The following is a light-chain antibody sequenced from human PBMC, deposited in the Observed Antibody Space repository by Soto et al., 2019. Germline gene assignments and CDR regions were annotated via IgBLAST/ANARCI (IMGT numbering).Light chain of an antibody. CDR3: SSCTISATGVV. CDR1: TSDVGSSNY. V-gene: IGLV2-14*01. CDR2: DVT. Sequence: QSALTQPASVSGSPGQSITIACTGTTSDVGSSNYVSWYQQHPGKAPKLMIYDVTNRLSGVSDRFSGSKSGDTASLTISGLQAEDEADYYCSSCTISATGVVFGTGTKLTVL. J-gene: IGLJ1*01.